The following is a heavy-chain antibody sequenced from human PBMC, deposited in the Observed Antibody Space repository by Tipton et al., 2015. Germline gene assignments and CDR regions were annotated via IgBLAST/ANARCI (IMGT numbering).Heavy chain of an antibody. D-gene: IGHD3-22*01. J-gene: IGHJ2*01. CDR3: ARDAGRYYDSSGLSWYFDL. CDR1: GGSLSTTNSF. CDR2: VYNSGTT. Sequence: TLSLTCTVSGGSLSTTNSFWGWIRQPPGKGLQWLASVYNSGTTYYNASLKSRVTISVDRSKNEVSLKLSSVTAADTAVYYCARDAGRYYDSSGLSWYFDLWGRGTLVTVSS. V-gene: IGHV4-39*07.